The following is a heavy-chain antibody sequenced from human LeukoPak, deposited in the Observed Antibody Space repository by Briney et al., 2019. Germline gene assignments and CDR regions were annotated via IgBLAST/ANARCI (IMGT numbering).Heavy chain of an antibody. CDR2: TYYRSKWYN. V-gene: IGHV6-1*01. Sequence: SQTLSLTCAISGDSVSSNSAAWSWIRQSPSRGLEWLGRTYYRSKWYNEYAISVKSRITINPDTSKNQFSLQLNSVTPEDTAVYYCARGWEPYSSSLDYWGQGTLVTVSS. D-gene: IGHD6-13*01. CDR1: GDSVSSNSAA. J-gene: IGHJ4*02. CDR3: ARGWEPYSSSLDY.